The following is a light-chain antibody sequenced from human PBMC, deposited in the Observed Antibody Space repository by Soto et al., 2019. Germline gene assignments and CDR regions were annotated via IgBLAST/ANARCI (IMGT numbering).Light chain of an antibody. Sequence: QSVLTQPSSVSGAPGQRVTISCTGSSSNIGAGYDVHWYQQLPGTAPKLLIFGNNNRPSGVPDRFSGSKSGTSASLAITGLQAEDEADYYCQSYDSSLTNSGVVFGGGTKLTVL. CDR1: SSNIGAGYD. CDR2: GNN. V-gene: IGLV1-40*01. J-gene: IGLJ2*01. CDR3: QSYDSSLTNSGVV.